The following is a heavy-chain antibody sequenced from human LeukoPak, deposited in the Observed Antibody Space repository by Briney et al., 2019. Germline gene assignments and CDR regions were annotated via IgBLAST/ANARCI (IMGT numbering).Heavy chain of an antibody. Sequence: SESLSLTCTVSGGSISSVSYYWSWLRQRAGKGLEWIGRIYTSGSTNYNPSPKSRVTISVDTSKNPFSLKLSSVTAADTAVYYCARAAAGSLDYCGQGTLVTVSS. CDR3: ARAAAGSLDY. CDR2: IYTSGST. CDR1: GGSISSVSYY. D-gene: IGHD6-13*01. V-gene: IGHV4-61*02. J-gene: IGHJ4*02.